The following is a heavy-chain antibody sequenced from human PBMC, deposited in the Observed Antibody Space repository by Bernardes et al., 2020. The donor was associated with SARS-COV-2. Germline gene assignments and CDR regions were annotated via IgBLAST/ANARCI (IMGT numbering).Heavy chain of an antibody. J-gene: IGHJ4*02. CDR1: GFTFSDHY. CDR2: ARDKAHSHTT. D-gene: IGHD2-15*01. V-gene: IGHV3-72*01. Sequence: GGSLRLSCAASGFTFSDHYMDWVRQAPGKGLEWVARARDKAHSHTTEHAASVKGRFTISRDNAKNSLYLQMNSLRAEDTAVYYCARSHSPGSGGSCRYWGQGTLVTVSS. CDR3: ARSHSPGSGGSCRY.